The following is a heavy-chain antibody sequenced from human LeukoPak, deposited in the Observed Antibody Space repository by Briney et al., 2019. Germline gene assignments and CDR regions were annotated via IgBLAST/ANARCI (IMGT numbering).Heavy chain of an antibody. J-gene: IGHJ6*02. D-gene: IGHD6-19*01. Sequence: SETLSLTCTVSGGSISSSSYYWGWIRQPPGKGLEWIGSIYYSGSTYYNPSLKSRVTISVDTSKNQFSLKLSSVTAADTAVYYCARRSIAVARNYYGMDVWGQGTTVTVSS. CDR2: IYYSGST. CDR3: ARRSIAVARNYYGMDV. CDR1: GGSISSSSYY. V-gene: IGHV4-39*01.